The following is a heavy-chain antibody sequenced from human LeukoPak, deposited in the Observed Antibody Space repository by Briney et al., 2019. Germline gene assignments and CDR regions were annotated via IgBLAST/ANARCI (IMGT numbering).Heavy chain of an antibody. J-gene: IGHJ6*02. D-gene: IGHD1-7*01. CDR1: GYRFTDYW. V-gene: IGHV5-51*01. Sequence: GESLKISCKGSGYRFTDYWIGWVRQMPGKGLEWMGIIYPGDSDTRYSPSFQGQVTISADTSINTAHLQWSILKASDTAMYYCARGAAGTTPDYYYFGLDVWGQGTTVRVSS. CDR3: ARGAAGTTPDYYYFGLDV. CDR2: IYPGDSDT.